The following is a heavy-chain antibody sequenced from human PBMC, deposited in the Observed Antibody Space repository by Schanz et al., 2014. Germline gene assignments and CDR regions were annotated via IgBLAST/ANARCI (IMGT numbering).Heavy chain of an antibody. V-gene: IGHV3-9*01. Sequence: VQLVESGGGVVQPGRSLRLSCAASGFTFSNHALSWVRQAPGKGLEWVSGMSWNAGSLGYGDSVKGRFTISRDNGKNSLYLQMNSLRAEDTALYYCARDFPYVSGSYYKGFGYWGQGTLVTVSS. CDR3: ARDFPYVSGSYYKGFGY. J-gene: IGHJ4*02. D-gene: IGHD3-10*01. CDR2: MSWNAGSL. CDR1: GFTFSNHA.